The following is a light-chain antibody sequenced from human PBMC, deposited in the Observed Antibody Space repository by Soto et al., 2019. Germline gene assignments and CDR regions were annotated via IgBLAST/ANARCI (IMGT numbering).Light chain of an antibody. Sequence: QSVLTQPASVSGSPGQSITISCTGTSSDVGGYVYVSWYQQHPGKAPTLLIYEVSKRPSGVSNRFSGSRSGNTASLTISGLQAEDEADYHCSSYAGSYTHVFGTGTKVTVL. V-gene: IGLV2-14*01. CDR3: SSYAGSYTHV. CDR2: EVS. J-gene: IGLJ1*01. CDR1: SSDVGGYVY.